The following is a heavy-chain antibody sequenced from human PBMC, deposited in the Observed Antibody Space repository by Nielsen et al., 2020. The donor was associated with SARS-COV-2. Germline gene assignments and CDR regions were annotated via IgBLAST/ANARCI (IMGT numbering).Heavy chain of an antibody. V-gene: IGHV3-74*01. CDR1: GFSFSSYC. CDR2: INSDGS. Sequence: CGSLTLSCAASGFSFSSYCMHWVRQAPGKGLVWVSHINSDGSNYADSVKGRFTISRDNAKNTLYLQMNSPRAEDTAVYYCARGTTYFDYWGQGTLVTVSS. CDR3: ARGTTYFDY. J-gene: IGHJ4*02. D-gene: IGHD1-1*01.